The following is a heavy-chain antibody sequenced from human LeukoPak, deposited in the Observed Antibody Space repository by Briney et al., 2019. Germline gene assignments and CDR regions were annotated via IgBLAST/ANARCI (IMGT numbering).Heavy chain of an antibody. V-gene: IGHV3-7*01. Sequence: PGGSLRLSCAASGFTVSSNYMSWVRQAPGKGLEWVANIKQDGSEKYYVDSVKGRFTISRDNAKNSLYLQMNSLRAEDTAVYYCARDGYCSSTSCYTNYYYMDVWGKGTTVTVSS. CDR1: GFTVSSNY. D-gene: IGHD2-2*02. CDR3: ARDGYCSSTSCYTNYYYMDV. CDR2: IKQDGSEK. J-gene: IGHJ6*03.